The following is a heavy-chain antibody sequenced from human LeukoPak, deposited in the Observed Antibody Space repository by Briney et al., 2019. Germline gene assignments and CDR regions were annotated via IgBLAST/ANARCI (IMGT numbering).Heavy chain of an antibody. CDR2: VSYDGGHK. CDR1: GFCLSEYG. D-gene: IGHD3-22*01. V-gene: IGHV3-30*03. CDR3: ARDRINMMVLGHDSGLDF. Sequence: GRSLRLSCVGSGFCLSEYGIHWVRQAPGKGLEWVAVVSYDGGHKYYADSVKGRFTISRDTSSDTVSLQMNSLRVEDTAVYYCARDRINMMVLGHDSGLDFWGQGTLVTVSS. J-gene: IGHJ4*02.